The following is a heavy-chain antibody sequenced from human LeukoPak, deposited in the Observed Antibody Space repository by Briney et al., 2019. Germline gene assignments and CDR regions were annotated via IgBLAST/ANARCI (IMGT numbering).Heavy chain of an antibody. CDR1: GYTFTSYD. CDR3: ARGKRSITIFGVVIYYFDY. Sequence: GASVKVSCKASGYTFTSYDINWVRQATGQGLEWMGWMNPNSGNTGYAQKFQGRVTITRNTSISTAYMELSSLRSEDTAVYYCARGKRSITIFGVVIYYFDYWGQGTLVTVSS. J-gene: IGHJ4*02. D-gene: IGHD3-3*01. CDR2: MNPNSGNT. V-gene: IGHV1-8*03.